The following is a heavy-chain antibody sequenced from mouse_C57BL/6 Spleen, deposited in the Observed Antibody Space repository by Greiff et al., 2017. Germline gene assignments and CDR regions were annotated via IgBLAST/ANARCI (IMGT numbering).Heavy chain of an antibody. CDR1: GYAFSSSW. CDR2: IYPGDGDT. CDR3: ASSPRGTLYY. Sequence: VQLQQSGPELVKPGASVKISCKASGYAFSSSWMNWVKQRPGKGLEWIGRIYPGDGDTNYNGKFKGKATLTADKSSSTAYMQLSSLTSEDSAVYFCASSPRGTLYYWGQGTTLTVSS. D-gene: IGHD3-3*01. J-gene: IGHJ2*01. V-gene: IGHV1-82*01.